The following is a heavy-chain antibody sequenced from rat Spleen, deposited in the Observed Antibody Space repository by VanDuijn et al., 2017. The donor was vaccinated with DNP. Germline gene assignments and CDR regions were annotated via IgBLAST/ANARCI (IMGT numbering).Heavy chain of an antibody. CDR3: ARWIRYFDY. CDR2: ISYSGST. J-gene: IGHJ2*01. Sequence: EVQLQESGSGLVKPSQSLSLTCSVTGYSLTSNYWGWIRKFPGNKMEYIGHISYSGSTNYNPSLKSRISITRDTSKNHFVLHLNSVTSEDTTTYYCARWIRYFDYWGQGVMVTVSS. V-gene: IGHV3-1*01. D-gene: IGHD1-6*01. CDR1: GYSLTSNY.